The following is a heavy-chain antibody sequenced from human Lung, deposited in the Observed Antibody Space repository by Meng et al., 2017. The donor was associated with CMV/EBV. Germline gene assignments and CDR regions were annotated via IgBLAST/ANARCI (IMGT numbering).Heavy chain of an antibody. CDR3: ARASYGSGSPLGESWFDP. D-gene: IGHD3-10*01. V-gene: IGHV4-31*03. J-gene: IGHJ5*02. CDR1: GGSISSGGYY. CDR2: IHSSGST. Sequence: QVPPEASAPGLLKPPQTRSLTCMVSGGSISSGGYYWSWIRQHPGKGPEWIGYIHSSGSTYYNPSLRSRLTISVDTSKNQFSLKLSSVTAADTAVYYCARASYGSGSPLGESWFDPWGQGTLVTVSS.